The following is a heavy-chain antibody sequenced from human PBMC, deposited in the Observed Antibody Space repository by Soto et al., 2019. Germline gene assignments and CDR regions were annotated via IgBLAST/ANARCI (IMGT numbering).Heavy chain of an antibody. D-gene: IGHD3-10*01. CDR2: IYYSGST. CDR1: SGSISSGDYY. J-gene: IGHJ5*02. CDR3: ASVQLLWFGEPIPNWFDP. Sequence: TSETLSLTCTVSSGSISSGDYYWSWIRQPLGKGLEWIGYIYYSGSTYYNPSLKSRVTISVDTSKNQFSLKLSSVTAADTAVYYCASVQLLWFGEPIPNWFDPWGQGTLVTVSS. V-gene: IGHV4-30-4*01.